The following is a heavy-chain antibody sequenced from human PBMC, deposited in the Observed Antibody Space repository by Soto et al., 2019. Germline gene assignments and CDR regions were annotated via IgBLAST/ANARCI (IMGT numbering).Heavy chain of an antibody. CDR1: GFTFSSYA. CDR3: AKDRAIYYYDSSGDAFDI. V-gene: IGHV3-23*01. Sequence: EVQLLESGGGLVQPGGSLRLSCAASGFTFSSYAMSWVRQAPGKGLEWVSAISGSGGSTYYADSVKGRFTISRDNSKNTLYLQMNSLRAEDTAVYYCAKDRAIYYYDSSGDAFDIWGQGTMVTVSS. CDR2: ISGSGGST. D-gene: IGHD3-22*01. J-gene: IGHJ3*02.